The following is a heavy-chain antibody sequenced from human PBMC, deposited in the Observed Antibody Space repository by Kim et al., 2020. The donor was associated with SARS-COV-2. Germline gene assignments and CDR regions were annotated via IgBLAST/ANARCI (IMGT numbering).Heavy chain of an antibody. J-gene: IGHJ4*02. D-gene: IGHD3-16*01. Sequence: ASVKVSCKTSGYIFTIFHIHWVRQAPRQGLEWMGMINPGGGITTYAQKFQGRVSMTSDTSTSIAYMEVTSLGSDDTAVYYCAREGGSWGQGTLVIVSS. V-gene: IGHV1-46*01. CDR1: GYIFTIFH. CDR2: INPGGGIT. CDR3: AREGGS.